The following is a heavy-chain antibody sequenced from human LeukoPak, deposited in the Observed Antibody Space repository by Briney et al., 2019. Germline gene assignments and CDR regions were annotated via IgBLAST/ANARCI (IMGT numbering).Heavy chain of an antibody. D-gene: IGHD3-10*01. CDR1: GYTFTSYG. Sequence: SVRVPCQASGYTFTSYGLIWVRQAPGQGLEWMGWISAYSGNTNYAQKLQGRVTMTTDTSTSTAYMELRSLRSDDTAVYYCARDREGYYGSGAYGYYFEYWGQGTLVTVSS. CDR3: ARDREGYYGSGAYGYYFEY. J-gene: IGHJ4*02. V-gene: IGHV1-18*01. CDR2: ISAYSGNT.